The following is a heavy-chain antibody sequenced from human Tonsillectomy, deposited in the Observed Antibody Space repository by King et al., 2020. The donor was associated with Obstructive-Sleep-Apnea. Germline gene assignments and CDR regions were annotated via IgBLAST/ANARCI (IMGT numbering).Heavy chain of an antibody. J-gene: IGHJ4*02. D-gene: IGHD3-10*01. V-gene: IGHV4-39*07. Sequence: QLQESGPGLVKPSETLSLTCTVSVGSISSSSYYWGWIRQPPGKGLEWIGSVYYSGSTYYNPSLKIRVTISVDTSKNQFSLKLSSVTAADTAVYYCARDNGSGEDWGQGTLVTVSS. CDR3: ARDNGSGED. CDR2: VYYSGST. CDR1: VGSISSSSYY.